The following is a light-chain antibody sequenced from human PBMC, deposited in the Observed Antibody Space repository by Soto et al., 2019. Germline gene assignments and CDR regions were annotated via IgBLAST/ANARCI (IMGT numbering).Light chain of an antibody. Sequence: IVMTQSPATLSVSPGERATLSCRASQSVSSDLAWYQQKPGQAPRLLIYEASIRATGIAARFSGSGSGTEFTLTISSLQSEDSAVYWCQQYNSWTFTFGPGTKVEFK. V-gene: IGKV3-15*01. J-gene: IGKJ3*01. CDR2: EAS. CDR3: QQYNSWTFT. CDR1: QSVSSD.